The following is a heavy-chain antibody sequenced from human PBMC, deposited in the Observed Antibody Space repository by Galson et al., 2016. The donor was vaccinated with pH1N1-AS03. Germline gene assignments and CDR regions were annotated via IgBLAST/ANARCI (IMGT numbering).Heavy chain of an antibody. J-gene: IGHJ4*02. D-gene: IGHD3-16*01. CDR3: AREPWGSTQGEY. CDR2: IYGGGDT. Sequence: SLRLSCAASGFTINNNYMSWVSQAPGKELEWVSVIYGGGDTFYADSVKGRFTISRDNSKNTVYLQMNSLRVEDTAVYYCAREPWGSTQGEYWGQGTLVTVSS. V-gene: IGHV3-53*01. CDR1: GFTINNNY.